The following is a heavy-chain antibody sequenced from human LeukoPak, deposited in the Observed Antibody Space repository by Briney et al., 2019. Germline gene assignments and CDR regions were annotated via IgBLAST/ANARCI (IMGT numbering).Heavy chain of an antibody. V-gene: IGHV3-7*01. CDR1: GFTFSSYW. Sequence: GGSLRLSCAASGFTFSSYWMSWVRQAPGKGLEWVANIKQDGSEKYYVDSVKGRFTISRDDAKNSLYLQMNSLRAEDTAVYYCARDDGDYAHPVDYWGQGDLVTVSS. CDR2: IKQDGSEK. CDR3: ARDDGDYAHPVDY. D-gene: IGHD4-17*01. J-gene: IGHJ4*02.